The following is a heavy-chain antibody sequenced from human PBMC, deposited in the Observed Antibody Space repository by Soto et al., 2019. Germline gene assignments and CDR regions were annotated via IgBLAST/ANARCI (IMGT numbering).Heavy chain of an antibody. CDR1: GFTFTTHA. V-gene: IGHV3-23*01. CDR3: AKDTYGSGDRGMFDY. D-gene: IGHD1-26*01. J-gene: IGHJ4*02. CDR2: LSGFGDKT. Sequence: EVQLLESGGGLVQPGGSLRLSCAASGFTFTTHAMSWVRQAPGKGLEWVSGLSGFGDKTYYAESVRGRFTISRDNSKNTLYLQMNSLRAEDTAIYYCAKDTYGSGDRGMFDYWGQGSLVTVS.